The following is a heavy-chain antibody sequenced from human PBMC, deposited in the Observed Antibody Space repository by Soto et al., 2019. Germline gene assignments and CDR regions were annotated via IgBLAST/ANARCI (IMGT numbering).Heavy chain of an antibody. CDR3: ASLSSLRLRLYYFDY. D-gene: IGHD4-17*01. CDR1: GGSFSSYA. Sequence: SVKVSCKASGGSFSSYAISWVRQAPGQGLEWMGGIIPIFGTANYAQKFQGRVTITADESTSTAYMELSSLRSEDTAVYYCASLSSLRLRLYYFDYWGQGTLVTVSS. CDR2: IIPIFGTA. J-gene: IGHJ4*02. V-gene: IGHV1-69*13.